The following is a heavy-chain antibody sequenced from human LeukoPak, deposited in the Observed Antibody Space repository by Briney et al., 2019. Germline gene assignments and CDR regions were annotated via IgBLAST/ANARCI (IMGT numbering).Heavy chain of an antibody. Sequence: PSETLSLTCTVSGGSISSSSYYWGWIRQPPGKGLEWIGSIYYSGSTYYNPSLKSRVTISVDTSKNQFSLKLSSVTAADTAVYYCASSTRHYDILTGYHYQVTHFDYWGQGTLVTVSS. D-gene: IGHD3-9*01. V-gene: IGHV4-39*01. CDR2: IYYSGST. CDR3: ASSTRHYDILTGYHYQVTHFDY. CDR1: GGSISSSSYY. J-gene: IGHJ4*02.